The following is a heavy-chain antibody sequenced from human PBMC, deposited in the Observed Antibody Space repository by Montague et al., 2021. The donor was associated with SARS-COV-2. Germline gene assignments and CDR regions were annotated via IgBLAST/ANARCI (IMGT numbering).Heavy chain of an antibody. Sequence: SLRLSCAASGFTFSSYAMHWVRQAPGKGLEWVAVISYDGSNKYYADSVKGRFTISRDNSKNTLYLQMNSLRAEDTAVYYCARDSVLIVATIGTLGFDYGGQGTLVTVSS. D-gene: IGHD5-12*01. CDR3: ARDSVLIVATIGTLGFDY. V-gene: IGHV3-30*04. CDR2: ISYDGSNK. CDR1: GFTFSSYA. J-gene: IGHJ4*02.